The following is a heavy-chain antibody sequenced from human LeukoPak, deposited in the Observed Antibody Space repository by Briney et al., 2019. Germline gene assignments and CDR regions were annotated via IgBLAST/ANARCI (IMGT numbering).Heavy chain of an antibody. CDR2: IIPIFGTA. CDR3: ARVRGGSDDAFDI. J-gene: IGHJ3*02. CDR1: GGTFSSYA. V-gene: IGHV1-69*01. D-gene: IGHD2-15*01. Sequence: SVKVSCKASGGTFSSYAISWVRQARGQGLEWMGGIIPIFGTANYAQKFQGRVTITADESTSTAYMELSSLRSEDTAVYYCARVRGGSDDAFDIWGQGTMVTVSS.